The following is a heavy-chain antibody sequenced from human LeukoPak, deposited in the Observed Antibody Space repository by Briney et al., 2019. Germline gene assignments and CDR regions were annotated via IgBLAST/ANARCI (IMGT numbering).Heavy chain of an antibody. CDR3: ARGGIEWLVPGDY. CDR1: GFTFSSYG. V-gene: IGHV3-33*01. J-gene: IGHJ4*02. Sequence: GGSLRLSCAASGFTFSSYGMHWVRQAPGKGLEWVALIWYDGSNKHYADSVKGRFSISRDNSKNTLYLQMNSLRAEDTAVYYCARGGIEWLVPGDYWGQGTLATVSS. D-gene: IGHD6-19*01. CDR2: IWYDGSNK.